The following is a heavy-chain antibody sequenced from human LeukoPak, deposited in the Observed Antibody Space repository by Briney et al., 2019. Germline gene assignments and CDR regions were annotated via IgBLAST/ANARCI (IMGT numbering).Heavy chain of an antibody. CDR1: GGSFSGYY. J-gene: IGHJ4*02. CDR2: INHSGST. V-gene: IGHV4-34*01. CDR3: ARTYYYDSSGLNFDY. D-gene: IGHD3-22*01. Sequence: PSETLSLTCAVYGGSFSGYYWSWIRQPPGKGLEWIGEINHSGSTNYNPSLKSRVTISVDTSKNQISLKLSSVTAADTAVYYCARTYYYDSSGLNFDYWGQGTLVTVSS.